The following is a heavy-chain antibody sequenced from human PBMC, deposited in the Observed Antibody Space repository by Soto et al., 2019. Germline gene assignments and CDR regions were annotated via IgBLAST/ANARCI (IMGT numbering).Heavy chain of an antibody. CDR3: AHSRPPRRLDH. Sequence: QITLKESGPTLVKPTQTLTLTCTFSGFSLSTSGVGVGWIRQPPGKALEWLALIYWDDDKRYSPSLNSRLTITKDTSKNQVVLTMTNMYPVDTATYYCAHSRPPRRLDHWGQGTLVTVSS. CDR2: IYWDDDK. D-gene: IGHD6-6*01. V-gene: IGHV2-5*02. CDR1: GFSLSTSGVG. J-gene: IGHJ4*02.